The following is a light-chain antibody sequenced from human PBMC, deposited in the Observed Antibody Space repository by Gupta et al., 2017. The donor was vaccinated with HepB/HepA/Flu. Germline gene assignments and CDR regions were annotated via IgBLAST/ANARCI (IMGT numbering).Light chain of an antibody. V-gene: IGLV1-40*01. CDR2: GNR. CDR3: QSYDSSLSGSI. J-gene: IGLJ2*01. Sequence: QSVLTQPPSVSGAPGQRVTISCTGSGFNIGAGYDVPWYQQLPVTAPKLLIYGNRNSPSGVPDLFSGSKSGTSASLAITGLQAEDEADYYCQSYDSSLSGSIFGGGTKLTVL. CDR1: GFNIGAGYD.